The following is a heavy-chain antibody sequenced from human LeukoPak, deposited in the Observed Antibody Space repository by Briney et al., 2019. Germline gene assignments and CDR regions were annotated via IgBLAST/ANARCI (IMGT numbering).Heavy chain of an antibody. CDR1: GGTFSSYA. V-gene: IGHV1-69*04. CDR3: AREYYDFWSGPSPGGNDWFDP. Sequence: SVKVSCKASGGTFSSYAISWVRQAPGQGLEWMGRIIPILGIANYAQKFQGRVTITADKSTSTAYMELSSLRSEDTAVYYCAREYYDFWSGPSPGGNDWFDPWGQGTLVTVSS. J-gene: IGHJ5*02. D-gene: IGHD3-3*01. CDR2: IIPILGIA.